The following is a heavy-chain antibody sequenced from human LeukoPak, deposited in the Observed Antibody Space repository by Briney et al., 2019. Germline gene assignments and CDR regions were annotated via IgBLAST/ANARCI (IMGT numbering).Heavy chain of an antibody. Sequence: GESLKISCQGSGYSFTSYWIGWVRQMPGKGLEWMGIIYPGDSDTRYSTSFQGQVTISADKSISTAYLQWSSLKASDTAMYYCARRRDLYSGSYYPFDYWGQGTLVTVSS. J-gene: IGHJ4*02. D-gene: IGHD1-26*01. CDR3: ARRRDLYSGSYYPFDY. CDR2: IYPGDSDT. CDR1: GYSFTSYW. V-gene: IGHV5-51*01.